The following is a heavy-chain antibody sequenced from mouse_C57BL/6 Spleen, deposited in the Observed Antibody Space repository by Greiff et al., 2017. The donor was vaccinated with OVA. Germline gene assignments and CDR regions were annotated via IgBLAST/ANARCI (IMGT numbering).Heavy chain of an antibody. D-gene: IGHD2-4*01. J-gene: IGHJ2*01. V-gene: IGHV5-9-1*02. CDR1: GFTFSSYA. Sequence: EVQRVESGEGLVKPGGSLKLSCAASGFTFSSYAMSWVRQTPEKRLEWVAYISSGGDYIYYADTVKGRFTISRDNARNTLYLQMSSLKSEDTAMYYCTRAYRYDYDGYYFDYWGQGTTLTVSS. CDR3: TRAYRYDYDGYYFDY. CDR2: ISSGGDYI.